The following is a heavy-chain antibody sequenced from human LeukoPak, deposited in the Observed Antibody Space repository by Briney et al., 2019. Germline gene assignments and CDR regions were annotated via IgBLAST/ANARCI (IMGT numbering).Heavy chain of an antibody. CDR1: GDSNSNF. J-gene: IGHJ4*02. Sequence: SETLSLTCTVSGDSNSNFWGWIRQPAGKGLEWIGRININGNTNYNPSLKSRVTMSVDTSKNQFSLKLYSVTAADTAVCYCTRDSCSIGCHLQYWGQGTLVTVSS. CDR3: TRDSCSIGCHLQY. V-gene: IGHV4-4*07. CDR2: ININGNT. D-gene: IGHD2-2*01.